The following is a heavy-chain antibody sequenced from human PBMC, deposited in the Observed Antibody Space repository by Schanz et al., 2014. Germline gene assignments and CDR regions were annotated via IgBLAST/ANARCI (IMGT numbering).Heavy chain of an antibody. J-gene: IGHJ4*02. CDR3: ARGVLGSVYRQQYSVDH. D-gene: IGHD3-3*01. CDR2: MYYSGST. Sequence: QVQLQESGPGLVKPSETLSLTCTVSGGSISSYYWSWIRQPPGKGLEWIGYMYYSGSTNYNPSLNHRVSLPVDTSENQFHLQVPSVTPADTAVYSCARGVLGSVYRQQYSVDHWGQGTLVTVSS. CDR1: GGSISSYY. V-gene: IGHV4-59*12.